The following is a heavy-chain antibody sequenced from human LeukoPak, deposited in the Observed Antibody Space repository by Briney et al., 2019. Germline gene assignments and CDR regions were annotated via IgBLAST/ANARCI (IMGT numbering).Heavy chain of an antibody. V-gene: IGHV1-69*05. CDR3: AREKSYYYYYMDV. Sequence: SVKVSCKASGGTFSSYAISWVRQAPGQGREWMGRIIPIFGTANYAQKFQGRVTITTDESTSTAYMELSSLRSEDTAVYYCAREKSYYYYYMDVWGKGTTVTVSS. CDR2: IIPIFGTA. J-gene: IGHJ6*03. CDR1: GGTFSSYA.